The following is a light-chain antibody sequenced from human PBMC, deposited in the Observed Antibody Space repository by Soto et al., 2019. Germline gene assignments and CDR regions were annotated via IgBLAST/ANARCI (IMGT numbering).Light chain of an antibody. J-gene: IGLJ1*01. V-gene: IGLV2-14*01. CDR1: SSDVGGYNY. Sequence: QSALTQPASVSGSPGQSITISCTGTSSDVGGYNYVSWYQQHPGKAPKLMIYEVSNRPSGVSNRFSGSKSGNTASLTISGLQAEDEADYYCSEYTSSSPWVFGTGTKLTVL. CDR3: SEYTSSSPWV. CDR2: EVS.